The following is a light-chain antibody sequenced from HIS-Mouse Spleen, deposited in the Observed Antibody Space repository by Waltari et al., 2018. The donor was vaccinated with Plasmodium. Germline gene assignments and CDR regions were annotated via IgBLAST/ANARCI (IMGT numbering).Light chain of an antibody. Sequence: AIRMTQSPSSLSASTGDRVTITCRASLGISSYLAWYQQKPGKAPKLLIYAASTLRSGVPSRFSGSGSGTDFTLTISCLQSEDFATYYCQQYYSYPLTFGGGTKVEIK. V-gene: IGKV1-8*01. CDR1: LGISSY. CDR2: AAS. J-gene: IGKJ4*01. CDR3: QQYYSYPLT.